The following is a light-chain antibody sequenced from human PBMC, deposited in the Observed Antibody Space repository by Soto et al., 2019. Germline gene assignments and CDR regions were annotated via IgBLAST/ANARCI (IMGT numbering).Light chain of an antibody. CDR3: TSFTTSNTCV. CDR2: DVS. Sequence: QPVLAQPASVSGSAGRSITISCTGTSNDVGHFNYVSWFQQHPGKAPKLLIFDVSNWPSGVSDRFSGSKSGNTASLTISGLQPEDEADYYCTSFTTSNTCVFGSGTKVTVL. J-gene: IGLJ1*01. V-gene: IGLV2-14*03. CDR1: SNDVGHFNY.